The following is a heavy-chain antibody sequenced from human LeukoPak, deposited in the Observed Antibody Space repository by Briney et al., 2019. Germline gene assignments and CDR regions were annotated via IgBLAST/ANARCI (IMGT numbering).Heavy chain of an antibody. J-gene: IGHJ6*03. V-gene: IGHV3-21*01. D-gene: IGHD1-26*01. CDR2: ITSSGTYT. CDR1: GFTFSNYN. CDR3: ARDPYSGNYGTYYYYYMDV. Sequence: GALRLSCADSGFTFSNYNMNWVRQAPGKAMEWVSSITSSGTYTFYADSVKGRFTISRDNAKNSLYLQMDSLGPEDTAVYYCARDPYSGNYGTYYYYYMDVWGKGTTVTISS.